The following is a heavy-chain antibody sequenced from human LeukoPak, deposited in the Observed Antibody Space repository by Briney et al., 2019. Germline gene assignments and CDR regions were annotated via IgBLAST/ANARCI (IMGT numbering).Heavy chain of an antibody. CDR3: ARSGGSGSYYPDY. V-gene: IGHV1-18*01. D-gene: IGHD3-10*01. CDR2: ISAYNGNT. CDR1: GYTFTSYG. J-gene: IGHJ4*02. Sequence: GASVKVSCKASGYTFTSYGISWVRQAPGQGLEWMGWISAYNGNTNYAQKFQGRVTMTRNTSISTAYMELSSLRSEDTAVYYCARSGGSGSYYPDYWGQGTLVTVSS.